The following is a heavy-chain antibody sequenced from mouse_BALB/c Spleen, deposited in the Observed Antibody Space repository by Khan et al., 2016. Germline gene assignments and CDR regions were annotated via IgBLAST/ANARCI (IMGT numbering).Heavy chain of an antibody. D-gene: IGHD1-1*01. Sequence: QVQLQQSGAELAKPGASVKMSCKASGYTFTSYWMHWVKQRPGQGLEWIGYINPSTGYTEYNQKFKDKATLTADKSSSTAYMQLSSLTSEDSAVYYCAESSITTVVATDYWGQGTTLTVSS. CDR3: AESSITTVVATDY. CDR1: GYTFTSYW. CDR2: INPSTGYT. J-gene: IGHJ2*01. V-gene: IGHV1-7*01.